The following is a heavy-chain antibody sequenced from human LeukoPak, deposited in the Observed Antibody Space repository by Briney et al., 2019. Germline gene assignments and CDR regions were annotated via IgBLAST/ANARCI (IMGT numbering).Heavy chain of an antibody. CDR1: GFTFSAYS. CDR2: ISVDNITI. V-gene: IGHV3-48*02. Sequence: GGSLRLSCATSGFTFSAYSLNWVRQAPGKGLEWLSYISVDNITIYYADSVRGQFTISRDNAQNSLYLQMSSLRNEDTAVYYCTRGPYYGDYWGQGTLVTVSS. CDR3: TRGPYYGDY. D-gene: IGHD3-10*01. J-gene: IGHJ4*02.